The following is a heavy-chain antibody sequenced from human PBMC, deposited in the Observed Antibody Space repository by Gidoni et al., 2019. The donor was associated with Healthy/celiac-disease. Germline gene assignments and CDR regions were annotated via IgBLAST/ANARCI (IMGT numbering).Heavy chain of an antibody. D-gene: IGHD4-17*01. CDR2: IIHILGIA. Sequence: QVQLVQSGAEVKKPGSSVKVSCKASGGTFSSYTISWVRQAPGQGLEWMGRIIHILGIANYAQKFQGRVTITADKSTSTAYMELSSLRSEDTAVYYCARALIGDYGGNSGAFDIWGQGTMVTVSS. V-gene: IGHV1-69*02. J-gene: IGHJ3*02. CDR1: GGTFSSYT. CDR3: ARALIGDYGGNSGAFDI.